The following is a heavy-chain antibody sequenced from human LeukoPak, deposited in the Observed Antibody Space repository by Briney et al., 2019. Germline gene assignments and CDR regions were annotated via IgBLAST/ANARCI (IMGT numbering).Heavy chain of an antibody. CDR3: ARGSVHDAFDI. CDR2: IWYGGSNK. Sequence: GRSLRLSCAASGFTFSSYGMHWVRQAPGKGLEWVAVIWYGGSNKYYADSVKGRFTISRDNSKNTLYLQMNSLRAEDTAVYYCARGSVHDAFDIWGQGTMVTVSS. CDR1: GFTFSSYG. V-gene: IGHV3-33*01. J-gene: IGHJ3*02.